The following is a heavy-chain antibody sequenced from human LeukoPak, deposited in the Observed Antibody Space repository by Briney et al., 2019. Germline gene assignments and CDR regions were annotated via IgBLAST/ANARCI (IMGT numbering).Heavy chain of an antibody. Sequence: GASVKVSCKASGYAFSSYGISWVRQAPGQGLEWMGWINPNSGGTNYAQKFQGRVTMTRDTSISTAYMELSRLRSDDTAVYYCARFGSGSYDRDYWGQGTLVTVSS. J-gene: IGHJ4*02. CDR2: INPNSGGT. V-gene: IGHV1-2*02. D-gene: IGHD1-26*01. CDR1: GYAFSSYG. CDR3: ARFGSGSYDRDY.